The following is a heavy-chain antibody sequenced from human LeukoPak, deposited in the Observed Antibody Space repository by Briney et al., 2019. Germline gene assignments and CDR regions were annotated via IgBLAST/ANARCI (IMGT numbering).Heavy chain of an antibody. CDR2: INHSGST. V-gene: IGHV4-34*01. D-gene: IGHD3-3*01. CDR3: ARARRNFWSGCYIYIRDNWFDP. CDR1: GGSFSGYY. Sequence: PSETLSLTCAVYGGSFSGYYWSWIRQPPGKGLEWIGEINHSGSTNYNPSLKSRVTISVDTSKNQFSLKLSSVTAADTAVYYCARARRNFWSGCYIYIRDNWFDPWGQGTLVTVSS. J-gene: IGHJ5*02.